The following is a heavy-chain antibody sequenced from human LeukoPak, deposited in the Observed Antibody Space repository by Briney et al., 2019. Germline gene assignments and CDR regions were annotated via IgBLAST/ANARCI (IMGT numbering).Heavy chain of an antibody. J-gene: IGHJ6*03. CDR3: ARGTGVRIRGVIPINKPPGLDYYYMDV. D-gene: IGHD3-10*01. Sequence: ASVKVSCKASGYTFTGYYMHWVRQAPGQGLEWMGWINPNSGGTNYAQKFQGRVTMTRDTSISTAYMELSSLRSEDTAVYYCARGTGVRIRGVIPINKPPGLDYYYMDVWGKGTTVTVSS. CDR1: GYTFTGYY. V-gene: IGHV1-2*02. CDR2: INPNSGGT.